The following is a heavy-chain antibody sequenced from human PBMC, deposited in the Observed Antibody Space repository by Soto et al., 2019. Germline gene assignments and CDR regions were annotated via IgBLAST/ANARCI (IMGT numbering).Heavy chain of an antibody. CDR3: ASGYGSIDH. CDR2: MYHSGST. V-gene: IGHV4-31*03. J-gene: IGHJ4*02. D-gene: IGHD2-2*03. Sequence: QVQLQESGPGLVKPSQTLSLTCTVSGGSISSGGYYWIWIRQHPGKGLEWIGYMYHSGSTYYNPSLKGRVTISVDTSKNEFSLKVSSVTAADTALYYCASGYGSIDHWGQGTLVTVSS. CDR1: GGSISSGGYY.